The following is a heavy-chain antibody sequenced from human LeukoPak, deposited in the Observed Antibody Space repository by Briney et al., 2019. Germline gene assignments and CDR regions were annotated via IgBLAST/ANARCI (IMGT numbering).Heavy chain of an antibody. CDR1: GFSFSTYA. D-gene: IGHD3-16*02. CDR3: AKSLYGGCDY. Sequence: GGSLRLSCAASGFSFSTYAMSWVHQAPGKGLEWVSGVNGNGGSTSYADSVKGRFTIFRDNSKNTVYLQMNSLRVEDTAVYYCAKSLYGGCDYWGQGTVVTVS. V-gene: IGHV3-23*01. CDR2: VNGNGGST. J-gene: IGHJ4*02.